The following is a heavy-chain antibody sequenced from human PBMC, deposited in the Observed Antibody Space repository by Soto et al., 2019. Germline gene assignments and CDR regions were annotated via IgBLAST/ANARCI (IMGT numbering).Heavy chain of an antibody. V-gene: IGHV1-46*01. CDR2: XHPSGXTT. D-gene: IGHD3-10*01. CDR3: ARDLGSWSFDL. Sequence: GXSVKVSCKASGCTFTRYYMHWVRQAPGQGLEWMGIXHPSGXTTSYAQKFQGXVTMTRDTXTSTVYMELSSLRYEDKDVYYCARDLGSWSFDLWGSGTLVTVYS. J-gene: IGHJ2*01. CDR1: GCTFTRYY.